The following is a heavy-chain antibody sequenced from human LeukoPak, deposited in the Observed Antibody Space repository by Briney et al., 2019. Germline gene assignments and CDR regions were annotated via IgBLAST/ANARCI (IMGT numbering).Heavy chain of an antibody. CDR3: ARDGGTRLKYSFGYGDS. J-gene: IGHJ4*02. CDR2: ISYDGSNK. D-gene: IGHD3-22*01. V-gene: IGHV3-30*04. Sequence: AGGSLRLSCAASGFTFSSYAMHWVRQAPGKGLEWVAVISYDGSNKYYADSVKGRFTISRDNAKNSLYLQMNSLRAEDTAVYYCARDGGTRLKYSFGYGDSWGQGTLVTVSS. CDR1: GFTFSSYA.